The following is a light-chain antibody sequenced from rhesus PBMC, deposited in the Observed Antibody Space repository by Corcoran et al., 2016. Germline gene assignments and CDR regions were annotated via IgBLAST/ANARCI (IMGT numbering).Light chain of an antibody. J-gene: IGKJ3*01. Sequence: DIQMTQSPSSLSASVGDRVTITCRASQGITNDLAWYQQKPGETPKLLIYAASSLQSGIPSRFSGSGSVTDFTLTISSLQSEDFATYYCQHYYSTPFTFGPGTKLDIK. CDR2: AAS. CDR1: QGITND. V-gene: IGKV1-33*02. CDR3: QHYYSTPFT.